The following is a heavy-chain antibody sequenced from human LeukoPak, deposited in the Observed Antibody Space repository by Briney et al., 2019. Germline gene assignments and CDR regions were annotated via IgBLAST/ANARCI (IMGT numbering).Heavy chain of an antibody. D-gene: IGHD5-12*01. CDR2: INQAGSEK. V-gene: IGHV3-7*01. J-gene: IGHJ4*02. CDR1: GFTFSSYW. CDR3: ARRSAGIVATSDY. Sequence: GGSLRLSCAASGFTFSSYWMSWVRQAPGKGLEWVAHINQAGSEKYYVDSVKGRFTISRDNAKNSLYLQMNSLRAEDKAVYYCARRSAGIVATSDYWGQGTLVTVSS.